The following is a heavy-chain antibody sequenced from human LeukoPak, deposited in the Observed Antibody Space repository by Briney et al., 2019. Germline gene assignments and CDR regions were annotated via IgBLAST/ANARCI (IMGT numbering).Heavy chain of an antibody. CDR2: IRYDGSNK. CDR3: AKKVNYDISGYCAY. J-gene: IGHJ4*02. V-gene: IGHV3-30*02. D-gene: IGHD3-22*01. Sequence: PGGSLRLSCAASGFTFSSYGMHWVRQAPGKGLEWVAFIRYDGSNKYYADSVKGGFTISRDNSKNTLYLQMNSLRAEDTAVYYCAKKVNYDISGYCAYWGQGTLVTVSS. CDR1: GFTFSSYG.